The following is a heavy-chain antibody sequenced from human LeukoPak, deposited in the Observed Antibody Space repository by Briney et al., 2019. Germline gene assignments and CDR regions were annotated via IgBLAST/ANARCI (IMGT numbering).Heavy chain of an antibody. CDR2: ISNDGSNK. CDR1: GFTFRNHA. J-gene: IGHJ3*01. D-gene: IGHD3-3*01. Sequence: PGKSLRLSCAASGFTFRNHAMHWVRQAPGKGLEWVSIISNDGSNKYYADSVQDRFTIARDNSKNTVYLQMSSLRTEDTAVYYCARPTLEWLLYGAFDFWGQGTMVTVSS. CDR3: ARPTLEWLLYGAFDF. V-gene: IGHV3-30*04.